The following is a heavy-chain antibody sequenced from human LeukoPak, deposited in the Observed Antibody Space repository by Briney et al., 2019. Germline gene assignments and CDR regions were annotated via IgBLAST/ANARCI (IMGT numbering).Heavy chain of an antibody. CDR1: GGTFSSYA. D-gene: IGHD3-22*01. CDR3: ARDLYYYDSSGSNS. V-gene: IGHV1-69*01. CDR2: IIPIFGTS. Sequence: GSSVKVSCKASGGTFSSYAISWVRQAPGQGLEWMGGIIPIFGTSNYAQKFQGRVTITADESTSTAYMELSSLRSEDTAVYYCARDLYYYDSSGSNSWGQGTLVTVSS. J-gene: IGHJ4*02.